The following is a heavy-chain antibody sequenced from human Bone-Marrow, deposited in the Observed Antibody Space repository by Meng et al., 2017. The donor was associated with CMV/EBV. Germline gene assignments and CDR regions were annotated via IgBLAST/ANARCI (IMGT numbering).Heavy chain of an antibody. J-gene: IGHJ4*02. Sequence: LSCAASGFGFSSYWMHWVRQISGKGLVWVSHINGDGTATNYADSVKGRFTISRDNAKNTLYLQMDSLKAEDTALYYCARGAGFSDDYWGQGTLVTVSS. D-gene: IGHD2-15*01. CDR1: GFGFSSYW. CDR2: INGDGTAT. CDR3: ARGAGFSDDY. V-gene: IGHV3-74*01.